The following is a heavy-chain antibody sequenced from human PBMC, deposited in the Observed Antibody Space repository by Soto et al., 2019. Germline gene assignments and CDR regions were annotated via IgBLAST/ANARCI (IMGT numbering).Heavy chain of an antibody. Sequence: EVQLLESGGGLVQPGGSLRLSCAASGFTFSSHAMSWVRQAPGKGLECVSGISGSGGSTYYADSVKGRFTISRDNSKNTLYLQMNSLRAEDTAVYYCAKDAVYYYDSSGYYTLYFDYWGQGTLVTVSS. CDR1: GFTFSSHA. D-gene: IGHD3-22*01. CDR2: ISGSGGST. CDR3: AKDAVYYYDSSGYYTLYFDY. J-gene: IGHJ4*02. V-gene: IGHV3-23*01.